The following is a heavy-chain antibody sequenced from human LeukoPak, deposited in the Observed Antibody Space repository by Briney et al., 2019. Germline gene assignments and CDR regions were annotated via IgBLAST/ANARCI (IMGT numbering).Heavy chain of an antibody. V-gene: IGHV3-30*03. CDR3: ARTPDV. CDR2: MSYDVSNK. J-gene: IGHJ6*04. Sequence: PGGSLRLSCAASGFTFSSHGMNWVRQAPGKGLEWVAFMSYDVSNKNYADSVKGRFTISRDNSKNTLFLQMNSLRVEDTAVYYCARTPDVWGKGTTVTISS. CDR1: GFTFSSHG.